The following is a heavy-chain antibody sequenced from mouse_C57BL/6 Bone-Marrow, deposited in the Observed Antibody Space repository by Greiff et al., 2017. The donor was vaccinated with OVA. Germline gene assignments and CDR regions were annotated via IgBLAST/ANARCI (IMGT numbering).Heavy chain of an antibody. V-gene: IGHV1-55*01. CDR2: IYPGSGST. CDR1: GYTFTSYW. Sequence: QVQLQQPGAELVKPGASVKMSCKASGYTFTSYWITWVKQRPGQGLEWIGVIYPGSGSTNYNEKFKSKATLTVDTSSSTAYMQLSSLTSEDAAVYDCARWDSNDYAMDYWGQGTSGTVSS. J-gene: IGHJ4*01. D-gene: IGHD2-5*01. CDR3: ARWDSNDYAMDY.